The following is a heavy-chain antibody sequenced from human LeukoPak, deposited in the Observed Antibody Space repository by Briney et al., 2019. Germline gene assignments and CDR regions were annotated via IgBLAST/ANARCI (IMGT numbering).Heavy chain of an antibody. CDR3: ARAEGDIVVVPALLDY. D-gene: IGHD2-2*01. Sequence: GASVKVSCKASGYTFTGYYMHWVRQAPGQGLEWMGWINPNSGGTNYAQKFQGRVTMTRDTSISTAYMELSRLRSDDTAVYYCARAEGDIVVVPALLDYWGQGTLVTVSS. CDR1: GYTFTGYY. J-gene: IGHJ4*02. V-gene: IGHV1-2*02. CDR2: INPNSGGT.